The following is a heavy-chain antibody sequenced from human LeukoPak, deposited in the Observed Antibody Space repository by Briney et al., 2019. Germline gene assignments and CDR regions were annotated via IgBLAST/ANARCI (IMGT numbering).Heavy chain of an antibody. V-gene: IGHV1-2*02. CDR1: GGTFSSYA. CDR3: ARARKLADDAFDV. CDR2: INSYSGGT. J-gene: IGHJ3*01. Sequence: ASVKVSCKASGGTFSSYAISWVRQAPGQGLQWMGWINSYSGGTSYGQSFRGRVTMTRDTSISTVYMEISGLTSDDTAVYFCARARKLADDAFDVWGQGSMVTVSS.